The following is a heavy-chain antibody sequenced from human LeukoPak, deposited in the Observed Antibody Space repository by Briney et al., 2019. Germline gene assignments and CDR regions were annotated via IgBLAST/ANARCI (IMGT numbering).Heavy chain of an antibody. CDR3: TSRGSLLDGNDY. Sequence: GRSLRLSCTASGFTFSDYAMSWFRQAPGKGPEWVGFIRSKAYGGTTEYAASVKGRFTISRDDSKSIAYLQMNSLKTEDTAVYYCTSRGSLLDGNDYWGQGTLVTVSS. CDR2: IRSKAYGGTT. D-gene: IGHD1-26*01. V-gene: IGHV3-49*03. J-gene: IGHJ4*02. CDR1: GFTFSDYA.